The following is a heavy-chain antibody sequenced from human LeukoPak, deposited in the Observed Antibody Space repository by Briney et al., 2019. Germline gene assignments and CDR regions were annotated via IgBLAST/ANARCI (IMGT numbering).Heavy chain of an antibody. Sequence: GASVKVSCKASGGTFSSYAISWVRQAPGQGLEWMGGIIPIFGTANYAQKFQGRVTMTTDTSTSTAYMELRSLRSDDTAVYYCARTDGRYCSSTSCYGAPYFDYWGQGTLVTVSS. V-gene: IGHV1-69*05. J-gene: IGHJ4*02. CDR2: IIPIFGTA. D-gene: IGHD2-2*01. CDR3: ARTDGRYCSSTSCYGAPYFDY. CDR1: GGTFSSYA.